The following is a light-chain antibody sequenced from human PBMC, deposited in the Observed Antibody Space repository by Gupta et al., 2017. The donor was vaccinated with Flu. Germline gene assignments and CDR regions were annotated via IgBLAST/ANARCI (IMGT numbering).Light chain of an antibody. V-gene: IGKV3-20*01. CDR3: QQYHSSDT. CDR1: QSVSSTY. Sequence: EIVLTQSPGTLSLSPGERATLSCRASQSVSSTYLAWYQHQAGQAPRLLIYGASSRATGIPDRFSGGGSGTDFTLTSSRLEPEDCAVYYLQQYHSSDTFGQGTRLEIK. J-gene: IGKJ5*01. CDR2: GAS.